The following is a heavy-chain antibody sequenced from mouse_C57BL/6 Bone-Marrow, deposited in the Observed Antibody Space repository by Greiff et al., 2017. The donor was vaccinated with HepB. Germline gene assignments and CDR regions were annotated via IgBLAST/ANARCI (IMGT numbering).Heavy chain of an antibody. CDR2: IDPSDSYT. D-gene: IGHD1-1*01. V-gene: IGHV1-50*01. CDR1: GYTFTSYW. CDR3: ANYYDGSSYWYFDV. J-gene: IGHJ1*03. Sequence: QVQLQQPGAELVKPGASVKLSCKASGYTFTSYWMQWVKQRPGQGLEWIGEIDPSDSYTNYNQKFKGKATLTVDTSSSTAYMQLSSLTSEDSAVYYCANYYDGSSYWYFDVWGTGTTVTVSS.